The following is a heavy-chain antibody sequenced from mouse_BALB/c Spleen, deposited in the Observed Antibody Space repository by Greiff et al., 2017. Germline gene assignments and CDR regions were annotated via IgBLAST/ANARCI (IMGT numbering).Heavy chain of an antibody. CDR3: ARVHYYGSSYDAMDY. J-gene: IGHJ4*01. CDR2: ISSGGST. V-gene: IGHV5-6-5*01. Sequence: EVMLVESGGGLVKPGGSLKLSCAASGFTFSSYAMSWVRQTPEKRLEWVASISSGGSTYYPDSVKGRFTISRDNARNILYLQMSSLRSEDTAMYYCARVHYYGSSYDAMDYWGQGTSVTVSS. CDR1: GFTFSSYA. D-gene: IGHD1-1*01.